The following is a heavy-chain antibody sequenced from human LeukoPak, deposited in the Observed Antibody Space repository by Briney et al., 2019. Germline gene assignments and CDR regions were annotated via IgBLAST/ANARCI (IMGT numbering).Heavy chain of an antibody. D-gene: IGHD4-17*01. CDR3: ARDLGYGDYYFDY. J-gene: IGHJ4*02. Sequence: GGSLRLSCAASGFTVSSNYMSWVRQAPGKGLEWVSVIYSGGSTYYADSVKGRFTISRDNSKNTMSLQMNSLRAEDAAVYYCARDLGYGDYYFDYWGQGTLVTVSS. CDR1: GFTVSSNY. CDR2: IYSGGST. V-gene: IGHV3-66*01.